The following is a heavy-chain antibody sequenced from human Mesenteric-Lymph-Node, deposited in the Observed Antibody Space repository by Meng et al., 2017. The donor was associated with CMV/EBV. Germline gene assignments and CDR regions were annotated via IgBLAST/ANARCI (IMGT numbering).Heavy chain of an antibody. CDR3: ARNLYSYDPPAGF. D-gene: IGHD5-18*01. Sequence: GGSLRLSCAASGFTFSSYEMNWVRQAPGKGLEWVSYISSSGSTIYYADSVKGRFTISRDNAENTLYLQMNSLRAEDTAIYYCARNLYSYDPPAGFWGQGTLVTVSS. V-gene: IGHV3-48*03. CDR1: GFTFSSYE. J-gene: IGHJ4*02. CDR2: ISSSGSTI.